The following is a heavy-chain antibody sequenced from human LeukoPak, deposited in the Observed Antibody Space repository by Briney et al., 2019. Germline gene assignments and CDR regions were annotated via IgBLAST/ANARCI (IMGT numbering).Heavy chain of an antibody. CDR1: GFTFSDAW. CDR2: ISSSSSYI. V-gene: IGHV3-21*04. D-gene: IGHD3-3*01. J-gene: IGHJ3*02. CDR3: AKPLYYDADRDAFDI. Sequence: TGGSLRLSCAASGFTFSDAWMSWVRQAPGKGLEWVSSISSSSSYIYYADSVKGRFTISRDNSKNTLYLQMNSLRAEDTAVYYCAKPLYYDADRDAFDIWGQGTMVTVSS.